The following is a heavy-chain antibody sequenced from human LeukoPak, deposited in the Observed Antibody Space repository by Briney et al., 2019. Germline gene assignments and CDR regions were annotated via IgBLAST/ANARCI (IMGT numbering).Heavy chain of an antibody. J-gene: IGHJ4*02. CDR2: ISGSGGST. Sequence: GGSLRLSCAASGFTFSSYAMSWVRQAPGKGLEWVSAISGSGGSTYYADSVKGRFTISRDNSKNTLYLQMNSLRAEDTAVYYCAKVIYDGSGYYPPYFDYWGQGTLVTVSS. CDR1: GFTFSSYA. D-gene: IGHD3-22*01. V-gene: IGHV3-23*01. CDR3: AKVIYDGSGYYPPYFDY.